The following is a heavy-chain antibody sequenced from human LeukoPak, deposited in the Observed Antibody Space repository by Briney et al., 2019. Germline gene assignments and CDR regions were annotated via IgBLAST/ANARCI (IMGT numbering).Heavy chain of an antibody. Sequence: ASVKVSCKASGYTFTSYGISWVRQASGRGLEWMGWISAYNGNTNYAQKLQGRVTMTTDTSTSTAYMELSSLRSEDTAVYYCARGTDNWNYVRWFDPWGQGTLVTVSS. V-gene: IGHV1-18*01. D-gene: IGHD1-7*01. J-gene: IGHJ5*02. CDR2: ISAYNGNT. CDR1: GYTFTSYG. CDR3: ARGTDNWNYVRWFDP.